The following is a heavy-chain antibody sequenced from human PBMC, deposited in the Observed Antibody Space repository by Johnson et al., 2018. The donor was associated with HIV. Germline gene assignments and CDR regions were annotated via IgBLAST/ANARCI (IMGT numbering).Heavy chain of an antibody. J-gene: IGHJ3*02. CDR1: GFTVSSNY. V-gene: IGHV3-53*01. D-gene: IGHD1-26*01. CDR3: ARLIVGAPGAFDI. Sequence: VQLVESGGGLIKPGGSLRLSCAASGFTVSSNYMSWLRQAPGKALEWVSVIYSGGSTYYADSVKGRFTISRDNAKNSLYLQMNSLRAEDTAVYYCARLIVGAPGAFDIWGQGTMVTVSS. CDR2: IYSGGST.